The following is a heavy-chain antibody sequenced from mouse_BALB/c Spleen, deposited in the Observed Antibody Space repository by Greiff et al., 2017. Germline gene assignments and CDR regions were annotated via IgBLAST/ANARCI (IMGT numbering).Heavy chain of an antibody. CDR2: ISSGSSTI. J-gene: IGHJ4*01. V-gene: IGHV5-17*02. CDR1: GFTFSSFG. D-gene: IGHD3-1*01. CDR3: ARSGGYYAMGY. Sequence: DVKLVESGGGLVQPGGSRKLSCAASGFTFSSFGMHWVRQAPEKGLEWVAYISSGSSTIYYADTVKGRFTISRDNPKNTLFLQMTSLRSEDTAMYYCARSGGYYAMGYWGQGTSVTVSA.